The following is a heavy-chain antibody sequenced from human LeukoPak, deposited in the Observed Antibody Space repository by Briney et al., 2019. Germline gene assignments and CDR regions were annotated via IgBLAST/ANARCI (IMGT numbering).Heavy chain of an antibody. J-gene: IGHJ6*02. Sequence: PSETLSLTCTVSGYSITSNYYWGWIRQPPGRGLEWIGSIYHSGSTYYNPSLKSRVTISVDTSKNQFSLKLSSVTAADTAVYYCAKISGDYYYYGMDVWGQGTTVTVPS. CDR3: AKISGDYYYYGMDV. CDR2: IYHSGST. CDR1: GYSITSNYY. V-gene: IGHV4-38-2*02. D-gene: IGHD2/OR15-2a*01.